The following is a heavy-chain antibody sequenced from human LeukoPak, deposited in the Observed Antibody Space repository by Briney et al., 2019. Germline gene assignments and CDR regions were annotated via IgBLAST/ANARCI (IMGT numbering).Heavy chain of an antibody. V-gene: IGHV3-23*01. Sequence: GGSLRLSCAASGFTFTNYAMSWVRQAPGKGLEWVSNISGRGTSINYADPVKGRSSISRDNSKNTMYLQMNSLRAEDTAVYYCVRNDTSGVGLDYWGQGTLVTVSS. CDR3: VRNDTSGVGLDY. CDR2: ISGRGTSI. J-gene: IGHJ4*02. CDR1: GFTFTNYA. D-gene: IGHD3-3*01.